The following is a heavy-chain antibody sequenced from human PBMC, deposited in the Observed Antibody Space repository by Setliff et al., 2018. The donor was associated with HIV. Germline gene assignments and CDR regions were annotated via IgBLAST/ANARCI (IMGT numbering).Heavy chain of an antibody. J-gene: IGHJ6*02. CDR2: INPSGGST. V-gene: IGHV1-46*01. Sequence: ASVKVSCKASGYTFTSYYMHWVRQAPGQGLEWMGIINPSGGSTSYAQKFQGRVTMTRDTSTSTVYMELRSLRSEDTAVYYCARPQWELGVDYYGMDVWGQGTTVTVSS. CDR1: GYTFTSYY. CDR3: ARPQWELGVDYYGMDV. D-gene: IGHD1-26*01.